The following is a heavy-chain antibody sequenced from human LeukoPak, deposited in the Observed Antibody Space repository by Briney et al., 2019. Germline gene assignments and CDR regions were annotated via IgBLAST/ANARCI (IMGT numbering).Heavy chain of an antibody. D-gene: IGHD3-10*01. J-gene: IGHJ4*02. Sequence: GGSLRLSCAASGFTFSTYAMHWVRQAPGKGLEWVAVISYDGSNKYYADSVKGRFTISRDNSKNTLYLQMNSLRAEDTAVYYCARDLEDGSGSYADYWGQGTLVTVSS. CDR3: ARDLEDGSGSYADY. CDR1: GFTFSTYA. V-gene: IGHV3-30-3*01. CDR2: ISYDGSNK.